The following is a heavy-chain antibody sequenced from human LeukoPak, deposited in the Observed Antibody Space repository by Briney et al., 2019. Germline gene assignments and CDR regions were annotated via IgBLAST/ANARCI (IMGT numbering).Heavy chain of an antibody. CDR3: AKGIRKQLVIDTGDAFDI. CDR2: INPDGSTT. J-gene: IGHJ3*02. V-gene: IGHV3-74*01. CDR1: GFAFRNYW. D-gene: IGHD6-13*01. Sequence: PGGSLRLSCVASGFAFRNYWMYWVRQGPGKGLVWLSRINPDGSTTTYADSVKGRSTISRDNAKNSLYLQMNSLRAEDMALYYCAKGIRKQLVIDTGDAFDIWGQGTMVTVSS.